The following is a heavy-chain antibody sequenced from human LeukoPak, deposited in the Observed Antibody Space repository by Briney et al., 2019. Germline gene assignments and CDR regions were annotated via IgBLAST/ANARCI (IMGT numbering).Heavy chain of an antibody. CDR2: IYSGGST. CDR3: AREMAAGHYHNAFDI. CDR1: GFTVSSNY. Sequence: GGSLRLSCAASGFTVSSNYMSWVRQAPGKGLEWVSVIYSGGSTYYADSVKGRFTISRDNSKNTLYLQMNSLRAEDTAVYYCAREMAAGHYHNAFDIWGQGTMVTVSS. J-gene: IGHJ3*02. V-gene: IGHV3-66*01. D-gene: IGHD6-13*01.